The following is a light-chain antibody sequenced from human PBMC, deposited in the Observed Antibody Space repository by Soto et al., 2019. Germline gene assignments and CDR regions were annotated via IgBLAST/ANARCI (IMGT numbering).Light chain of an antibody. CDR3: SSYTSSNTAV. V-gene: IGLV2-14*01. J-gene: IGLJ2*01. CDR1: SSDVGGYNY. CDR2: DVS. Sequence: QSALTQPASVSGSPGQTITISCTGASSDVGGYNYVSWYQQNPGKAPKLIIYDVSDRPSGVSNRFSGSKSGNTASLTISGLQAEDEADYYCSSYTSSNTAVFGGGTKLTVL.